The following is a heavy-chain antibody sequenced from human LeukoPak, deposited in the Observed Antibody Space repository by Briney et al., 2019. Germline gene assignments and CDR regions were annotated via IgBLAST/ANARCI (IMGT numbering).Heavy chain of an antibody. V-gene: IGHV3-30*02. J-gene: IGHJ4*02. CDR1: RLTFRNYG. CDR3: ATKRGNSGYLES. Sequence: PGGSLRLSCVVSRLTFRNYGMHWVRQAPGKGLEWVAFVEYDGGDKYYTDSVKGRFTISRDNSRNTLYLQMNSLTTEDPAVYYCATKRGNSGYLESWGQGTLVTVSS. D-gene: IGHD2/OR15-2a*01. CDR2: VEYDGGDK.